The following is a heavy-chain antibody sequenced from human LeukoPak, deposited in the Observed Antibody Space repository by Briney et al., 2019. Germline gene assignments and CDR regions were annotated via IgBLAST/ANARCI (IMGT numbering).Heavy chain of an antibody. V-gene: IGHV3-21*01. CDR2: ISSSGSYT. Sequence: GGSLRLSCAASGFNFTTHGMNWVRQAPGKGLEWLSSISSSGSYTYYTDSVKGRFTISRDNAKNSLYLQMNSLIAEGTTVYYCARYVRSYYDSEREPFDYWGQGTLVTVSS. J-gene: IGHJ4*02. CDR1: GFNFTTHG. CDR3: ARYVRSYYDSEREPFDY. D-gene: IGHD1-26*01.